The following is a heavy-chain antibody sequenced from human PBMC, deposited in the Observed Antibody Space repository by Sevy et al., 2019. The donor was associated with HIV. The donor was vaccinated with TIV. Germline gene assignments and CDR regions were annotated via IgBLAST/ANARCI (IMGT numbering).Heavy chain of an antibody. CDR3: ARVGGYYSGGSCYPIFDY. Sequence: SETLSLTRTVSGGSISSSSYYWGWIRQPPGKGLEWIGSIYYSGSTYYNPSLKSRVTISVDTSKNQFSLKLSSVTAADTAVYYCARVGGYYSGGSCYPIFDYWGQGTLVTVSS. CDR2: IYYSGST. J-gene: IGHJ4*02. V-gene: IGHV4-39*01. D-gene: IGHD2-15*01. CDR1: GGSISSSSYY.